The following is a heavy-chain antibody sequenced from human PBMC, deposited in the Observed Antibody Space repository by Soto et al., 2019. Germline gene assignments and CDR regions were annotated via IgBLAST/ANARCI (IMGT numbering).Heavy chain of an antibody. J-gene: IGHJ4*02. CDR3: AKPTGGYFDWSPFDY. V-gene: IGHV3-23*01. CDR2: ISGSGGST. Sequence: EVQLLESGGGLVQPGGSLRLSCAASGFTFSSYAMSWVRQAPGKGLEWVSAISGSGGSTYYADSVKGRFTISRDNSKNTLYLQMNSLRAEATAVYYCAKPTGGYFDWSPFDYWGQGTLVTVSS. CDR1: GFTFSSYA. D-gene: IGHD3-9*01.